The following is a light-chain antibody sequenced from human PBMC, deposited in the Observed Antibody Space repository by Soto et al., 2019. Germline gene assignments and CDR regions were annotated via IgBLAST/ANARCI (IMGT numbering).Light chain of an antibody. CDR2: VVS. J-gene: IGLJ1*01. CDR1: SSDLGGYNY. CDR3: SSYTSSSTPYV. Sequence: QSALTQPASVSGSPGQSITISCTGTSSDLGGYNYVSWYQQHPGKAPKLMIYVVSSRPSGVSNRFSGSKSGNTASLTISGLQAEDEADYYCSSYTSSSTPYVFGPGTKLTVL. V-gene: IGLV2-14*01.